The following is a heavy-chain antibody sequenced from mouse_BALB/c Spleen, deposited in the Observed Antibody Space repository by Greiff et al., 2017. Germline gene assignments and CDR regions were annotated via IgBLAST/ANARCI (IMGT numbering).Heavy chain of an antibody. V-gene: IGHV7-3*02. CDR1: GFTFTDYY. CDR2: IRNKANGYTT. D-gene: IGHD1-2*01. Sequence: EVHLVESGGGLVQPGGSLRLSCATSGFTFTDYYMSWVRQPPGKALEWLGFIRNKANGYTTEYSASVKVRFTISRDNSQSILYLQMNTLRAEDSATYYCARESRPTATGAMDYWGQGTSVTVSS. CDR3: ARESRPTATGAMDY. J-gene: IGHJ4*01.